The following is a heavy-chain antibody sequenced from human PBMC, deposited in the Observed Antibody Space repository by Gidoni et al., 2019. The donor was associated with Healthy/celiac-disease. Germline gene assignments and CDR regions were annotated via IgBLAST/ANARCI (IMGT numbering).Heavy chain of an antibody. V-gene: IGHV1-46*01. D-gene: IGHD3-22*01. Sequence: QVQLVQSGAEVKKPGASVQVSCTASGYTFTSYYMHWVRQAPGQGLEWMGIINPSGGSTSYAQKFQGRVTMTRDTSTSTVYMELSSLRSEDTAVYYCARDGGYYYDSSGYYWFDYWGQGTLVTVSS. CDR2: INPSGGST. CDR1: GYTFTSYY. CDR3: ARDGGYYYDSSGYYWFDY. J-gene: IGHJ4*02.